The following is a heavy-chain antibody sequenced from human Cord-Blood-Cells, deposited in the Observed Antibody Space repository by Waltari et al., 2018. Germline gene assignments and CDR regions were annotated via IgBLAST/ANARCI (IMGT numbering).Heavy chain of an antibody. CDR3: ARQEASSSSYWYFDL. CDR1: GGSFSGYY. Sequence: QVQLQQWGAGLLKPSETLSLTCAVYGGSFSGYYWSWIRQPPGKGLEWIGEIHHCAITNYNPPLKRRVTISVDTSTNQFSLKLSSVTAADTAVYYCARQEASSSSYWYFDLWGRGTLVTVSS. CDR2: IHHCAIT. J-gene: IGHJ2*01. V-gene: IGHV4-34*01. D-gene: IGHD6-6*01.